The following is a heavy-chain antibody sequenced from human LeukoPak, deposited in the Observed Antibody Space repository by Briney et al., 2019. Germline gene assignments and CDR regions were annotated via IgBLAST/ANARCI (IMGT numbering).Heavy chain of an antibody. CDR3: AKDPCSGGSCYSGY. CDR2: ISGSGGST. Sequence: GGSLRLSCAASGFTFSSYAMNWVRQAPGKGLEWVSAISGSGGSTYYADSVRGRFTISRDNSKNTLYLQMNSLRAEDTAVYYCAKDPCSGGSCYSGYWGQGTLVTASS. CDR1: GFTFSSYA. D-gene: IGHD2-15*01. J-gene: IGHJ4*02. V-gene: IGHV3-23*01.